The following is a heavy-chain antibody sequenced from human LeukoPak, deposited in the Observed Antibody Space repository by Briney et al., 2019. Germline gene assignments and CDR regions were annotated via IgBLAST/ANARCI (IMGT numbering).Heavy chain of an antibody. CDR1: GFTFSSYA. Sequence: PGGSLRLSCAASGFTFSSYAMTWVRRAPGKGLEWVSTIEVGGAITHYAASVKGRFTISRDTSKKILYLQMDSLRAEDTAVYYCAKDPPSMIVVVSLFDYWGQGTLVTVSS. V-gene: IGHV3-23*01. D-gene: IGHD3-22*01. J-gene: IGHJ4*02. CDR2: IEVGGAIT. CDR3: AKDPPSMIVVVSLFDY.